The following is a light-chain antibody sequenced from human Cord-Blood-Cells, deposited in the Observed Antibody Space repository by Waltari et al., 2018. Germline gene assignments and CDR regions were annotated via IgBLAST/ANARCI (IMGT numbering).Light chain of an antibody. V-gene: IGKV4-1*01. CDR1: QSCLYSSNNNNY. CDR2: WAS. J-gene: IGKJ2*01. Sequence: DIVMTQSPDSLAVSLGERATINCKSSQSCLYSSNNNNYFAWYQQKPGQPPKLLINWASTRESGVPDRFSGSGSGTDFTLTISSLQAEDVAVYYCQQYYSTPPYTFGQGTKLEIK. CDR3: QQYYSTPPYT.